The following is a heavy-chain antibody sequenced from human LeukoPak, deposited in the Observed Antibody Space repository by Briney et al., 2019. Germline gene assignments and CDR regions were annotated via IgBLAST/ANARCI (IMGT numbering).Heavy chain of an antibody. CDR3: APGSYFDY. CDR2: ISGSGGST. J-gene: IGHJ4*02. Sequence: PGGSLRLSCATSGFTFSSYAMSWVRQAPGKGLEWVSAISGSGGSTYYADSVKGRFTISRDNSKNTVYLQMNNLRVEDTAVYYCAPGSYFDYWGQGTLVTVSS. CDR1: GFTFSSYA. V-gene: IGHV3-23*01. D-gene: IGHD1-26*01.